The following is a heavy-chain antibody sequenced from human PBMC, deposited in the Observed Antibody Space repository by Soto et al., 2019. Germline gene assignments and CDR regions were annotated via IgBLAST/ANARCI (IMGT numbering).Heavy chain of an antibody. V-gene: IGHV1-8*01. CDR3: SGDPTVAGNDF. J-gene: IGHJ4*02. Sequence: SGAEVKKPGASVKVSCKASGYTFTSYDINWVRQATGQGLEWMGWMNPNSGNTGYAQKFQGRVTMTRNTSISTAYMELSSLRSEDTAVFYCSGDPTVAGNDFWGPGTLVTVSS. D-gene: IGHD6-19*01. CDR2: MNPNSGNT. CDR1: GYTFTSYD.